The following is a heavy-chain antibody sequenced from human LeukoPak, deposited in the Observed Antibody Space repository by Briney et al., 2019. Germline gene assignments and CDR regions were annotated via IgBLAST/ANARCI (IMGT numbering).Heavy chain of an antibody. CDR1: GFTFSNYT. Sequence: GGSLRLSCAASGFTFSNYTMHWVRQAPGKGLEWVAVISDDGINKYYADSVKGRFTISRDNSKNTLYLQMNSLRAEDTALYYCAREYYDYVWGSYRDAFDIWGQGTMVTVSS. D-gene: IGHD3-16*01. V-gene: IGHV3-30-3*01. CDR2: ISDDGINK. J-gene: IGHJ3*02. CDR3: AREYYDYVWGSYRDAFDI.